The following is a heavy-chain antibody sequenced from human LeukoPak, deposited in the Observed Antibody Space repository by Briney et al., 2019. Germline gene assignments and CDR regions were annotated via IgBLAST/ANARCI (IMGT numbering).Heavy chain of an antibody. CDR1: GYTFTSYD. CDR2: INPSGGST. V-gene: IGHV1-46*01. Sequence: ASVKVSCKASGYTFTSYDINWVRQAPGQGLEWMGIINPSGGSTSYAQKFQGRVTMTRDTSTSTVYMELSSLRSEDTAVYYCATSGSYYSAFDIWGQGTMVTVSS. D-gene: IGHD1-26*01. J-gene: IGHJ3*02. CDR3: ATSGSYYSAFDI.